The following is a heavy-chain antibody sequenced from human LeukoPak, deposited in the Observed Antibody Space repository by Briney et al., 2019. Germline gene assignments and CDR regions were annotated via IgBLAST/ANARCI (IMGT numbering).Heavy chain of an antibody. D-gene: IGHD3-9*01. J-gene: IGHJ5*02. Sequence: ASVKVSCKASGGTFSSYAISWVRQAPGQGLEWMGGIIPIFGTANYAQKSQGRVTITADESTSTAYMELSSLRSEDTAVYYCARSRVSDILTGYYTLNWFDPWGQGTLVTVSS. CDR2: IIPIFGTA. CDR3: ARSRVSDILTGYYTLNWFDP. CDR1: GGTFSSYA. V-gene: IGHV1-69*13.